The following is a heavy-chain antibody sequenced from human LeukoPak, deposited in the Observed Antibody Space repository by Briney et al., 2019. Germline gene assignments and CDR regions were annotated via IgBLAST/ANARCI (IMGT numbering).Heavy chain of an antibody. J-gene: IGHJ2*01. D-gene: IGHD5-12*01. CDR3: AKDGGGGYVTDWYFDL. CDR1: GASISSYS. Sequence: SETLSLTCTVSGASISSYSWNWIRQPPGKGLEWIGYVYYTGSTNYNPSLKSRVTISVDTSKNQFSLKLSSVTAADTAVYYCAKDGGGGYVTDWYFDLWGRGTLVAVSS. CDR2: VYYTGST. V-gene: IGHV4-59*01.